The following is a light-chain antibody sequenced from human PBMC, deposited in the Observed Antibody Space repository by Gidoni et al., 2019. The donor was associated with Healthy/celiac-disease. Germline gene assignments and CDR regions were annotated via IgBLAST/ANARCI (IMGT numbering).Light chain of an antibody. CDR1: SSDVGGYNY. J-gene: IGLJ2*01. Sequence: QSALTQPASVSGSPGQSITISCTGTSSDVGGYNYVSGYQQHPGKAPKLMMYDVSNRPSGVSNRFSGSKSGNTASLTISGLQAEDEADYYCSSYTSSSTSGVFGGGTKLTGL. CDR3: SSYTSSSTSGV. V-gene: IGLV2-14*01. CDR2: DVS.